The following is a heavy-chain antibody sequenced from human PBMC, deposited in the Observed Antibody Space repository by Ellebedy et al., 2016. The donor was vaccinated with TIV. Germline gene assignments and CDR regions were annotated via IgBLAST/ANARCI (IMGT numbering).Heavy chain of an antibody. J-gene: IGHJ6*02. CDR2: INPSGGST. V-gene: IGHV1-46*01. Sequence: ASVKVSCKASGYTFTTYYMHWVRQAPGQGLEWMGIINPSGGSTSYVQKFQGRVTMTRDTSTSTVYMELSSLRSEDTAVYYCARQEAPYYYYYGMDVWGQGTTVTVSS. CDR3: ARQEAPYYYYYGMDV. CDR1: GYTFTTYY.